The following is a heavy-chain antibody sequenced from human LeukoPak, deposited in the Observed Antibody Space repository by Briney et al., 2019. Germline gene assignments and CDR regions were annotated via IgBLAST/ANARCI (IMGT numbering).Heavy chain of an antibody. V-gene: IGHV4-61*09. CDR1: GGSISRGSYY. J-gene: IGHJ5*02. CDR2: IHTSGST. Sequence: SQTLSLTCTVSGGSISRGSYYWTWTRQAAGKGLEWIGHIHTSGSTNYNPSLKSRVTISVDTSKNQFSLNLNSVTAADTAVYYCTREGITYYYGSAFNWFDPWGQGTLVTVSS. CDR3: TREGITYYYGSAFNWFDP. D-gene: IGHD3-10*01.